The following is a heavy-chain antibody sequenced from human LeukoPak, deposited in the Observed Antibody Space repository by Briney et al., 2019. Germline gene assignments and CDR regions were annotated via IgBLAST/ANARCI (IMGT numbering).Heavy chain of an antibody. D-gene: IGHD5-12*01. CDR1: GYTFTIFH. CDR2: INPSDGST. Sequence: GASVKVSCKASGYTFTIFHIHWVRQAPGQGLEWMGMINPSDGSTSYAQKFQGRVTMTSDRSTSTVAMDLSSLRSDDTAVYYCARESTFRLLRNVSDIWGQGTIVTVPS. J-gene: IGHJ3*02. CDR3: ARESTFRLLRNVSDI. V-gene: IGHV1-46*01.